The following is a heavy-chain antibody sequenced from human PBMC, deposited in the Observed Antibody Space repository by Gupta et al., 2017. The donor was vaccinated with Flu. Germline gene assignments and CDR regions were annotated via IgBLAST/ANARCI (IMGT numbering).Heavy chain of an antibody. CDR3: GGDWLQQLQHLEFDY. Sequence: QVQLVQSGAEVKKPGASVKVSCKASGYTFTGYYMHWVRQAPGQGLEWLGWINHNSGGTQYAHNVQGWVTMTRDTSISTSYLELSRMRSDDTSVYYCGGDWLQQLQHLEFDYGGWGSLVAVAS. J-gene: IGHJ4*02. CDR2: INHNSGGT. V-gene: IGHV1-2*04. CDR1: GYTFTGYY. D-gene: IGHD2-2*01.